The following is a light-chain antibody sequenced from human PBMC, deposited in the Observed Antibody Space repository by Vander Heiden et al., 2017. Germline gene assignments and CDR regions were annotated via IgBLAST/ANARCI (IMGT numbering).Light chain of an antibody. J-gene: IGKJ1*01. CDR1: QTISNW. CDR2: EAS. V-gene: IGKV1-5*03. Sequence: DIQMTQSPSILSASVGDRVTITCRASQTISNWLAWYQVKPGKAPKHLIREASSLERGVPLRFSGGGSGTDFTLTISSLQPDDFATYYCQQYNRAWTFGQGT. CDR3: QQYNRAWT.